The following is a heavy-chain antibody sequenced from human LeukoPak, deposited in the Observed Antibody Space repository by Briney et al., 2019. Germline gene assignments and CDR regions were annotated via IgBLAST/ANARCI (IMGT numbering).Heavy chain of an antibody. D-gene: IGHD6-19*01. J-gene: IGHJ3*02. CDR2: IRYDGSNK. CDR3: AKDFSGWSGGDAFDI. CDR1: GFTFSSYG. Sequence: GGSLRLSCAASGFTFSSYGMHWVRQAPGKGLEWVAFIRYDGSNKYYADSVKGRFTISRDNSKNTLYPQMNSLRAEDTAVYYCAKDFSGWSGGDAFDIWGKGTTVTISS. V-gene: IGHV3-30*02.